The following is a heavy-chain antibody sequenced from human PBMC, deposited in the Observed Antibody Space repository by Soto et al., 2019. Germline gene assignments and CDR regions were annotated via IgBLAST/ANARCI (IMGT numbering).Heavy chain of an antibody. J-gene: IGHJ4*02. Sequence: EVQLVESGGGLIQPGGSLKLSCAASGFTCSGSAMHWVRQASGKGLEWVGRIRSKANSYATAYAASVKGRFTISRDDSKNTAYLQMNSLKTEDTAVYYCSGYYDSSGYSIDYWGQGTLVSVSS. V-gene: IGHV3-73*02. CDR2: IRSKANSYAT. CDR1: GFTCSGSA. D-gene: IGHD3-22*01. CDR3: SGYYDSSGYSIDY.